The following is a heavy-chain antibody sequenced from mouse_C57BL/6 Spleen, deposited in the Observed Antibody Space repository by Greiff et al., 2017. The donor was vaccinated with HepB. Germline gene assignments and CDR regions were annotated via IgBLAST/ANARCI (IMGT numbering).Heavy chain of an antibody. J-gene: IGHJ4*01. CDR3: ARGGIQPSMDY. CDR2: INPGSGGT. Sequence: QVQLQQSGAELVRPGTSVKVSCKASGYAFTNYLIEWVKQRPGQGLEWIGVINPGSGGTNYNEKFKGKATLTADKSSSTAYMQLSSLTSEDSAVYFCARGGIQPSMDYWGQGTSVTVSS. CDR1: GYAFTNYL. D-gene: IGHD6-1*01. V-gene: IGHV1-54*01.